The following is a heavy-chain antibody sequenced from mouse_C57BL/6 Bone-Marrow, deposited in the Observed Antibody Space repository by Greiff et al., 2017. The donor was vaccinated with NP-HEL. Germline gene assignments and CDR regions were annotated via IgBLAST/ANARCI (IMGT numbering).Heavy chain of an antibody. D-gene: IGHD2-3*01. CDR3: ARSPLDGYYGDWFAY. CDR2: INPNYGTT. Sequence: VQLKESGPELVKPGASVKISCKASGYSFTDYIMNWVKQSNGKSLEWIGVINPNYGTTSYNQKFKGKATLTVDQSSSTAYMQLNSLTSEDSAVYYCARSPLDGYYGDWFAYWGQGTLVTVSA. J-gene: IGHJ3*01. V-gene: IGHV1-39*01. CDR1: GYSFTDYI.